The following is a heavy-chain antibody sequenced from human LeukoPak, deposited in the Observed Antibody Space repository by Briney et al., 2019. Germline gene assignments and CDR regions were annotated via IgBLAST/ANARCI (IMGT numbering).Heavy chain of an antibody. CDR1: GYSFTTDW. Sequence: GASLQISCNGSGYSFTTDWIGWERQMPGKGLEWMVISRPGDSYIEYSPSFQGHVTISVDKSINTAYLQWSSLKASDSAFYYCAAGGGYWGQGTLVTVSS. D-gene: IGHD3-16*01. J-gene: IGHJ4*02. CDR3: AAGGGY. V-gene: IGHV5-51*01. CDR2: SRPGDSYI.